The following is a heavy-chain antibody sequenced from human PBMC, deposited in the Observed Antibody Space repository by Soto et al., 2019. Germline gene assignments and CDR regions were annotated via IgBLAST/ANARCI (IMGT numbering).Heavy chain of an antibody. CDR1: GFTFSSYG. Sequence: HPGGSLRLSCAASGFTFSSYGMHWVRQAPGKGLEWVAVIWYDGSNKYYADSVKGRFTISRDNSKNTLYLQMNSLRAEDTAVYYCASDTTPYYYDGMDVWGQVTTVT. CDR3: ASDTTPYYYDGMDV. V-gene: IGHV3-33*01. D-gene: IGHD2-15*01. J-gene: IGHJ6*02. CDR2: IWYDGSNK.